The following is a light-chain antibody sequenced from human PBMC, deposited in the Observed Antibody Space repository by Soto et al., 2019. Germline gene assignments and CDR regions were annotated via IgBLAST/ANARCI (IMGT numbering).Light chain of an antibody. J-gene: IGKJ5*01. CDR2: EAS. Sequence: EIVLTQSPATLSLSPGERATLSCRASQSVSSDLAWYQQKPGQAPRLLIYEASNRATGIPARFSGSGSGTDFTLTISSLEPEDSAVYYCQQRSNSSTFGQGTRLEIK. CDR3: QQRSNSST. V-gene: IGKV3-11*01. CDR1: QSVSSD.